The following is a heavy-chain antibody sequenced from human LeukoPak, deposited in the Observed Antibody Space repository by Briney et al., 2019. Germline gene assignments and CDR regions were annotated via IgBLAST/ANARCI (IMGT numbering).Heavy chain of an antibody. V-gene: IGHV3-21*01. D-gene: IGHD3-3*01. CDR1: GFTFSSYW. CDR3: ARDASNIDFAPYFYYMDV. Sequence: GGSLRLSCAASGFTFSSYWMHWVRQAPGKGLEWVSSIGRSSQYIYYGDSVRGRFTISRDNAKNSLYLDMNSPRAEDTAVYYCARDASNIDFAPYFYYMDVWGKGTTVTVSS. J-gene: IGHJ6*03. CDR2: IGRSSQYI.